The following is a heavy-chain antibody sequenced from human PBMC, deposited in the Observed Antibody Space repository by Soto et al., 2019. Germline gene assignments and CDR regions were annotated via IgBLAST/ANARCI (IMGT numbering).Heavy chain of an antibody. CDR3: AKMTSVTLRGYFDY. CDR1: GFSSFA. V-gene: IGHV3-23*01. Sequence: EVQLLESGGGLVQPGGSLRLSCTTSGFSSFAMSWVRQAPGKGLEWVAGISSSGGTTIYADSVKGRFTLSRDNSRDTLVLQMNSLRAEDTAXYYCAKMTSVTLRGYFDYWGQGTLVTVSS. D-gene: IGHD4-17*01. CDR2: ISSSGGTT. J-gene: IGHJ4*02.